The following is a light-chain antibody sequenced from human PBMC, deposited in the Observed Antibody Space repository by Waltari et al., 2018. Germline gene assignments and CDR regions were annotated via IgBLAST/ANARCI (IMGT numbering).Light chain of an antibody. Sequence: DIQMTQSPSTLSASVGDRVTITCRASQTINGWLAWYQPKPGKAPELLIHDASTLESGVPPRVSGSGSGTEFTLTISSVQPEDVATYYCQQYLLFWTFGQGTRVEIK. CDR2: DAS. CDR3: QQYLLFWT. CDR1: QTINGW. J-gene: IGKJ1*01. V-gene: IGKV1-5*01.